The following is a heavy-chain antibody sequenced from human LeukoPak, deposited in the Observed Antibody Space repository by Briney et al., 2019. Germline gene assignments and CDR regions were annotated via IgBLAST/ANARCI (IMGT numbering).Heavy chain of an antibody. D-gene: IGHD3-10*01. V-gene: IGHV4-30-2*01. CDR1: GDSISSGGYS. CDR3: ARKLSGSGNWFDP. CDR2: IYHSGSI. J-gene: IGHJ5*02. Sequence: SETLSLTCAVPGDSISSGGYSWSWIRQPPGKGLEWIGYIYHSGSIYYNPSLKSRVTISVDRSKNQFSLKLSSVTAADTAVYYCARKLSGSGNWFDPWGQGTLVTVSS.